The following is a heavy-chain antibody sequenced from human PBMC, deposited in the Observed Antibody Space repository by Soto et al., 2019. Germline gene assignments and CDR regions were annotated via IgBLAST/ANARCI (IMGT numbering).Heavy chain of an antibody. Sequence: QVQLVQSGAEVKKPGASVKVSCKASGYTFTSYGISWVRQAPGQGLERMGWISAYNGNTNYAQKLQGRDTMTTDTATRTAAMELGSLRSDDTAVYYCARDVDRGAAAVYWGQGTLVTFAS. CDR3: ARDVDRGAAAVY. CDR2: ISAYNGNT. V-gene: IGHV1-18*01. J-gene: IGHJ4*02. D-gene: IGHD6-13*01. CDR1: GYTFTSYG.